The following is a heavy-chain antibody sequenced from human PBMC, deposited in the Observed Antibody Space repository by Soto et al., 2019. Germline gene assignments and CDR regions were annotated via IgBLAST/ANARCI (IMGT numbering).Heavy chain of an antibody. J-gene: IGHJ4*02. D-gene: IGHD3-10*01. CDR2: IDWDDDK. CDR3: ARDWVRGIINYLDY. CDR1: GFSLSTSGMS. Sequence: SGPTLVNPTQTLTLTCSFSGFSLSTSGMSVSWIRQPPGKALEWLARIDWDDDKYYSTSLKTRLTISKDTSKNQVVLTMTNMDPVDTATYYCARDWVRGIINYLDYWGQGTLVTVSS. V-gene: IGHV2-70*11.